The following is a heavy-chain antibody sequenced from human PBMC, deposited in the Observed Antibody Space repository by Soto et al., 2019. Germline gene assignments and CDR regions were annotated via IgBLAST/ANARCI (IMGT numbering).Heavy chain of an antibody. CDR2: INAGNGNT. CDR3: GRAVVNCISTECYRIQPDWFDL. V-gene: IGHV1-3*01. CDR1: GYTFTSYA. Sequence: ASVKVSCKASGYTFTSYAIHWVRQAPGQRLEWMGWINAGNGNTKSSEKFQGRVTISRATSASTAYLELSRLTSEDTAVYFCGRAVVNCISTECYRIQPDWFDLWGQGTLVTVSS. J-gene: IGHJ5*02. D-gene: IGHD2-2*01.